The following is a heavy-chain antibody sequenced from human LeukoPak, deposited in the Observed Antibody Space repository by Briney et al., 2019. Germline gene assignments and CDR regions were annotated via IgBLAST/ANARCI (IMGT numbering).Heavy chain of an antibody. CDR1: GFTFSSYD. CDR2: ISNSGGYT. Sequence: GGSLRLSCAASGFTFSSYDINSLRQAPGKELEWVSGISNSGGYTYYADSVKGRFTIPRDNSMKPVYLLMNSLRGEDTAVYYCTSLRFDYWGQGTLVSVSS. CDR3: TSLRFDY. J-gene: IGHJ4*02. V-gene: IGHV3-23*01.